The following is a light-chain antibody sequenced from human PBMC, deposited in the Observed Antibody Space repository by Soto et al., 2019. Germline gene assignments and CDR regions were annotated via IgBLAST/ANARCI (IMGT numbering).Light chain of an antibody. CDR2: AAS. J-gene: IGLJ2*01. Sequence: QSVLTQPASVSGSPGQSITISCTGTTSDVADFNYVSWYQHHPGNAPKLIIYAASNRPPGVSNRFSGSKSGNTASLTISGLQAEDEGAYYCSSSTSTTTLLFGGGTKLTVL. CDR3: SSSTSTTTLL. V-gene: IGLV2-14*01. CDR1: TSDVADFNY.